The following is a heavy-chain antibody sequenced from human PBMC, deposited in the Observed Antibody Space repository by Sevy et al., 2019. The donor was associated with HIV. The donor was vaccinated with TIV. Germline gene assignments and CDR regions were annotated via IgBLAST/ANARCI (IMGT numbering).Heavy chain of an antibody. CDR3: TRDELYCSSTSCYYYGMDV. Sequence: GESLKISCTASGFTFGDYAMSWFRQAPGKGLEWVGFIRSKAYGGTTEYAASVKGRFTISRDDSKSIAYLQMNSLKTEDTAVYYCTRDELYCSSTSCYYYGMDVWGQGTTVTVSS. CDR2: IRSKAYGGTT. J-gene: IGHJ6*02. CDR1: GFTFGDYA. V-gene: IGHV3-49*03. D-gene: IGHD2-2*01.